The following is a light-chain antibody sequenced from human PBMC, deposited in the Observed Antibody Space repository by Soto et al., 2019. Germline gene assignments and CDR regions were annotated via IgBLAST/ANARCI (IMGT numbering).Light chain of an antibody. CDR2: EDN. J-gene: IGLJ3*02. CDR1: SGSIGSSY. V-gene: IGLV6-57*01. CDR3: QSYDTSNPLV. Sequence: NFMLTQPHSVSESPGKTVTISCTRSSGSIGSSYVQWYQQRPGSSPTTVIFEDNQRPTGVPVRFSGSIDSSSNSASLVISGLRTEDEADYYCQSYDTSNPLVFGGGTKLNVL.